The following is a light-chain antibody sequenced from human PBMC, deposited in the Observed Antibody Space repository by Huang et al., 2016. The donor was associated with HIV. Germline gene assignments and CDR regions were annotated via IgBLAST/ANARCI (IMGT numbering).Light chain of an antibody. CDR1: QSVSGSY. V-gene: IGKV3-20*01. Sequence: EIVLTQSPGTLSLSPGERATLSCRASQSVSGSYLAWYQQKPGQAPRHLIYGASSRATGIPDRFSGSGSGTDFTLTITRLEPEDTALYYCQVYGTSPPGPFGPGATVHIK. CDR3: QVYGTSPPGP. CDR2: GAS. J-gene: IGKJ3*01.